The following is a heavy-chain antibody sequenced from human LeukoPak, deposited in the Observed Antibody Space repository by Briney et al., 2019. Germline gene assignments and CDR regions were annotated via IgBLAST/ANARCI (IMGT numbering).Heavy chain of an antibody. D-gene: IGHD3-10*01. CDR1: GFTFSRYG. J-gene: IGHJ4*02. V-gene: IGHV3-33*01. CDR2: IWYDATKK. Sequence: GGSLRLSCATSGFTFSRYGMHWVRQAPGKGLEWVAVIWYDATKKFCVESVKDRFTISRDNSKNTLSLQMISLRAEDTAVYYCARDRSSGNYGLDSWGQGTLVTVSS. CDR3: ARDRSSGNYGLDS.